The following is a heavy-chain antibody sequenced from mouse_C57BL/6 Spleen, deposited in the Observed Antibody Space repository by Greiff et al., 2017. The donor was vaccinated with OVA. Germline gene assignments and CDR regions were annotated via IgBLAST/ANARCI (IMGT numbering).Heavy chain of an antibody. CDR2: IYPGDGDT. J-gene: IGHJ4*01. V-gene: IGHV1-80*01. Sequence: QVQLQQSGAELVKPGASVKISCKASGYAFSSYWMNWVKQRPGKGLEWIGQIYPGDGDTNYNGKFKGKATLTADKSSSTDYMQLSSLTSEDSAVYFCARGYYYGSSYDGYAMDYWGQGTSVTVSS. CDR1: GYAFSSYW. D-gene: IGHD1-1*01. CDR3: ARGYYYGSSYDGYAMDY.